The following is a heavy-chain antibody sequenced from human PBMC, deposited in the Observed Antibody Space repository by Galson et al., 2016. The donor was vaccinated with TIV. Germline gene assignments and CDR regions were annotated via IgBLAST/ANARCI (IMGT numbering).Heavy chain of an antibody. CDR1: GSSFAPYW. Sequence: QSGAEVKKPGESLKISCEASGSSFAPYWIAWVRQKPGKGLEWMGIVYPADSDTTYHPSFQGQVTFSAAKSINTAFLQWSSLEASDTAMYYCARRGPRYGKFDYWGQGTPVTVSS. V-gene: IGHV5-51*01. D-gene: IGHD4-17*01. J-gene: IGHJ4*02. CDR3: ARRGPRYGKFDY. CDR2: VYPADSDT.